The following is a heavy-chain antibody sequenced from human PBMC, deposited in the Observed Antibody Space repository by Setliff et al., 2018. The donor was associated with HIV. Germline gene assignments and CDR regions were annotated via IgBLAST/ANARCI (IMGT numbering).Heavy chain of an antibody. CDR2: IKQDGSEK. V-gene: IGHV3-7*01. CDR3: ARGGLITPFGLLSYYDSSGYFDY. J-gene: IGHJ4*02. CDR1: GFTLSNFW. D-gene: IGHD3-22*01. Sequence: GGSLRLSCAASGFTLSNFWMTWVRQAPGKGLEWVASIKQDGSEKNYVDSVKGRFTLSRDNAKNSLYLQMSSLRAEDTAVYYCARGGLITPFGLLSYYDSSGYFDYWGQGTLVTVSS.